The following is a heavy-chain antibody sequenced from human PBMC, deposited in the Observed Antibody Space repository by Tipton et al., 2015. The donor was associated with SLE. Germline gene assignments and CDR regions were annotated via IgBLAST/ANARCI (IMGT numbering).Heavy chain of an antibody. V-gene: IGHV3-20*01. CDR3: ARDLASAVRWALDI. D-gene: IGHD3-16*01. CDR2: INWNGGST. J-gene: IGHJ3*02. CDR1: GFTFDDYG. Sequence: SLRLSCAASGFTFDDYGMSWVRQAPGKGLEWVSGINWNGGSTGYADSVKGRFTISRDNAKNSLYLQMNSLRAEDTALYHCARDLASAVRWALDIWGQGTMVTVSS.